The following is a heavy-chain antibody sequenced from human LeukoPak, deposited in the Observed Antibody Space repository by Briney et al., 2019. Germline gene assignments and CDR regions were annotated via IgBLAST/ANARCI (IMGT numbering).Heavy chain of an antibody. V-gene: IGHV1-18*01. J-gene: IGHJ4*02. CDR2: ISAYNGNT. Sequence: ASVKVSCKASGYTFTSYGISWVRQAPGQGLGWMGWISAYNGNTNYAQKLQGRVTMTTDTSTSTAYMELRSLRSDDTAVYYCARSGAYYYDSSGYYAVGYWGQGTLVTVSS. CDR3: ARSGAYYYDSSGYYAVGY. D-gene: IGHD3-22*01. CDR1: GYTFTSYG.